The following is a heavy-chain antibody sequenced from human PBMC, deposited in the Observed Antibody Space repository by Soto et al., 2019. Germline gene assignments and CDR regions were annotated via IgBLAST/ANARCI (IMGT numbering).Heavy chain of an antibody. J-gene: IGHJ2*01. CDR1: GFTFINYA. CDR3: ARKVLGSTSRPDWWYFDL. D-gene: IGHD2-2*01. V-gene: IGHV3-23*01. Sequence: EVQLLESGGGLVQPGGSLRLSCVGSGFTFINYAMNWVRQTPGKGLEWVSTISGGGDRAFDADTVKGRFTISRDNSKNTVIMQMISLRADDTAVYYCARKVLGSTSRPDWWYFDLWGRGTLVTVSS. CDR2: ISGGGDRA.